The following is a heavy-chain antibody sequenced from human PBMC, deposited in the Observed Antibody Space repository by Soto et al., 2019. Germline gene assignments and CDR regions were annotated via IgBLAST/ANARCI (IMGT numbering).Heavy chain of an antibody. V-gene: IGHV4-34*01. D-gene: IGHD6-13*01. CDR3: ARVDLIIAAADPKFYYMDV. Sequence: SETLSLTCAVYGGSFSGYYWSWIRQPPGKGLEWIGEINHSGSTNYNPSLKSRVTISVDTSKNQFSLKLSSVTAADTAVYYCARVDLIIAAADPKFYYMDVWGKGTTVTVSS. CDR2: INHSGST. J-gene: IGHJ6*03. CDR1: GGSFSGYY.